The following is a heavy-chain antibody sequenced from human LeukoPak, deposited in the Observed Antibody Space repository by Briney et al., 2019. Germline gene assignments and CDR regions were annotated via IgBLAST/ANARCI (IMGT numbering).Heavy chain of an antibody. J-gene: IGHJ4*02. Sequence: SETLSLTCAVYGGSFSGYYWSWIRQPPGKGLEWIGEINHSGSTNYHPSLKSRVTISVDTSKNQFSLKLSSVTAADTGVYYCARGHDVLRYFDWFEDWGQGTLVTVSS. CDR2: INHSGST. D-gene: IGHD3-9*01. CDR3: ARGHDVLRYFDWFED. V-gene: IGHV4-34*01. CDR1: GGSFSGYY.